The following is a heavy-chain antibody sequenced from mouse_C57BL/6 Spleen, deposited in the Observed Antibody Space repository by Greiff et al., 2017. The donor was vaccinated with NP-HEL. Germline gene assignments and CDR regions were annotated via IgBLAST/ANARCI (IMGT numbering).Heavy chain of an antibody. CDR2: IYLGNGYT. J-gene: IGHJ2*01. V-gene: IGHV1-58*01. Sequence: VQLQQSGAELVRPGSSVKMSCKTSGYTFTSYGINWVKQRPGQGLEWIGSIYLGNGYTEYNEKFKGKATLTSDTSSSTAYMQLSSLTSEDSAIYFCARSGNYYSNFDYWGQGTTLTVSS. CDR3: ARSGNYYSNFDY. CDR1: GYTFTSYG. D-gene: IGHD2-12*01.